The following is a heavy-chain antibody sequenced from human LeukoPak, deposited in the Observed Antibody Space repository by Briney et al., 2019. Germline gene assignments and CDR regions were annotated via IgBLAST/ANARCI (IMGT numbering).Heavy chain of an antibody. CDR3: ARGKWDLGSGEAFDI. V-gene: IGHV4-59*01. CDR2: IYYSGST. D-gene: IGHD1-26*01. CDR1: GGSISSYY. J-gene: IGHJ3*02. Sequence: SETLSLTCTVSGGSISSYYWSWIRQPPGKGLEYIGYIYYSGSTNYNPSLKSRVTISVDTSKNQFSLKLSSVTAADTAVYYCARGKWDLGSGEAFDIWGQGTMVTVSS.